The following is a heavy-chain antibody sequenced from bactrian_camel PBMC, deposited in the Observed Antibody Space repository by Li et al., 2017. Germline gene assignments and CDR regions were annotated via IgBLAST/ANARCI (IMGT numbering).Heavy chain of an antibody. CDR3: AAGRLRGKDWRLPHGYRY. Sequence: VQLVESGGGSVQAGGSLRLSCVSSGYTTYCMAWFRQAPGKEREGVASIWTGDGETHYADSVTGRFTISQDNGAKNTVYLQMNLLRVEDTATYYCAAGRLRGKDWRLPHGYRYRGQGTQVTVS. J-gene: IGHJ4*01. D-gene: IGHD3*01. CDR2: IWTGDGET. CDR1: GYTTYC. V-gene: IGHV3S63*01.